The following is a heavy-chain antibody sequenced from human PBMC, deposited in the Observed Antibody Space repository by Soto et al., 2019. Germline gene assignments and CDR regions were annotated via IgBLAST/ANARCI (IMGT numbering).Heavy chain of an antibody. V-gene: IGHV3-23*04. CDR3: AKDRSPGINYYYYGMDV. Sequence: EVQLVESGGGLVKPGGSLRLSCAASGFTFSSYAMSWVRQAPGKGLEWVSAISGSGGSTYYADSVKGRFTISRDNSKNTLYLQMNSLRAEDTAVYYCAKDRSPGINYYYYGMDVWGQGTTVTVSS. CDR1: GFTFSSYA. J-gene: IGHJ6*02. D-gene: IGHD1-20*01. CDR2: ISGSGGST.